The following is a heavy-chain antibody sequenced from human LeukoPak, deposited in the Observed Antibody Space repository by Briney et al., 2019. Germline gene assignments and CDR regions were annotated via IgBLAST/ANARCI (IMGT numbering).Heavy chain of an antibody. CDR1: GGSFSGYY. D-gene: IGHD6-13*01. CDR3: ARGRRRGHSSSRHAFDI. J-gene: IGHJ3*02. CDR2: INHSGST. V-gene: IGHV4-34*01. Sequence: SETLSLTCADYGGSFSGYYWSWIRQPPGKGLEWIGEINHSGSTNYNPSLKSRVTISVDTSKNQFSLKLSSVTAADTAVYYCARGRRRGHSSSRHAFDIWGQGTMVTVSS.